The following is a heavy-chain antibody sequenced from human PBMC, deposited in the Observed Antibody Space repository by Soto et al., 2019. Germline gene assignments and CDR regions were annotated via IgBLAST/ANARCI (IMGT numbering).Heavy chain of an antibody. CDR1: GFTFSSYA. Sequence: EVQLLESGGGLVQPGGSLRLSCAASGFTFSSYAMSWVRQAPGKGLEWVSAIRGSGGSTYYADSVKGRFTISRDNSKNTLYLQMNSLRAEDTAVYYCAKRPLVVVPASMRYFDYWGQGTLVTVSS. J-gene: IGHJ4*02. CDR2: IRGSGGST. D-gene: IGHD2-2*01. CDR3: AKRPLVVVPASMRYFDY. V-gene: IGHV3-23*01.